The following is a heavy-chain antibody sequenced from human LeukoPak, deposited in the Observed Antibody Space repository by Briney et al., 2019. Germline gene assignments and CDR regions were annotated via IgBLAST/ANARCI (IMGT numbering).Heavy chain of an antibody. CDR3: AKDHLPGIVVADRGY. D-gene: IGHD6-19*01. V-gene: IGHV3-53*01. CDR1: GFTVSSNS. J-gene: IGHJ4*02. CDR2: IYSDNT. Sequence: GGSLRLSCTVSGFTVSSNSMSWVRQAPGKGLEWVSFIYSDNTHYSDSVKGRFTISRDNSKNTLYLQMNSLRAEDTAVYYCAKDHLPGIVVADRGYWGQGTLVTVSS.